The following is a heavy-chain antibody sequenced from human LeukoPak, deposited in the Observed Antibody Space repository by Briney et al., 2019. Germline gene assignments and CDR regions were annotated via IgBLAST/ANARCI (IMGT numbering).Heavy chain of an antibody. CDR3: ARERDYDILTGYSPRFWFEP. D-gene: IGHD3-9*01. CDR1: GFTFSSYE. CDR2: ISSSGSTI. Sequence: GGSLRLSCAASGFTFSSYEMNWVRQAPGKGLEWVSYISSSGSTIYYADSVKGRFTISRDNAKNSLYLQMNSLRAEDTAVHYCARERDYDILTGYSPRFWFEPWGQGTLVTVSS. J-gene: IGHJ5*02. V-gene: IGHV3-48*03.